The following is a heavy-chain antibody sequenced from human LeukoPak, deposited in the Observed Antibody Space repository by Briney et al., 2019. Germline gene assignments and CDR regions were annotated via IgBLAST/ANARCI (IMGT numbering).Heavy chain of an antibody. J-gene: IGHJ3*02. CDR1: GFTFNNYG. CDR2: IWYDGTNK. D-gene: IGHD3-10*01. CDR3: AGGRFGELAVAGFDI. V-gene: IGHV3-33*01. Sequence: GGSLRLSCAASGFTFNNYGMHWVRQAPGKGLEWVALIWYDGTNKYYGDSVKGRFTISRDNSKNTLYLQMNSLRAEDTAVYYCAGGRFGELAVAGFDIWGEGTMVTVS.